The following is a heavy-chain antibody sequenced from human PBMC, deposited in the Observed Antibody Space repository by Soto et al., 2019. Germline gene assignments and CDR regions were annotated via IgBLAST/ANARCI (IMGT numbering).Heavy chain of an antibody. D-gene: IGHD3-22*01. Sequence: QMQLVQSGPEVKKPGTSVKVSCKASGFTFTSSAVQWVRQARGQRLEWIGWIVVGSGNTNYAQKFQERVTITRVMSTSTAYMELSSLRSEDTAVYYCAADPNPYSSGYYLGYWGQGTLVTVSS. J-gene: IGHJ4*02. CDR3: AADPNPYSSGYYLGY. CDR1: GFTFTSSA. V-gene: IGHV1-58*01. CDR2: IVVGSGNT.